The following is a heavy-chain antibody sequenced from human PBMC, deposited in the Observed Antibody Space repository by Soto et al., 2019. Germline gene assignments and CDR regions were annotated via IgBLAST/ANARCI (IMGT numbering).Heavy chain of an antibody. CDR3: ARDLTGTNCYYYYMDV. Sequence: QVQLVESGGGLVKPGGSLRLSCAASGFTFSDYYMSWIRQAPGKGLEWVSYISSSASTIYYADSVKGRCTISRDNAKNSLYLQMNSLRAEDTAVYYCARDLTGTNCYYYYMDVWGKGTTVSVSS. J-gene: IGHJ6*03. CDR2: ISSSASTI. CDR1: GFTFSDYY. V-gene: IGHV3-11*01. D-gene: IGHD1-7*01.